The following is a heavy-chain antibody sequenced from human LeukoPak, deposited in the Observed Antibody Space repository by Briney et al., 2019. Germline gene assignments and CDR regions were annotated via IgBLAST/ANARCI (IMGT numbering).Heavy chain of an antibody. D-gene: IGHD6-6*01. Sequence: GGSLRLSCAASGFTFSSYEMNWVRQAPGKGLEWVSGINWNGGSTGYADSVKGRFTISRDNAKNSLYLQMNSLRAEDTALYYCARDLGIAARTFDYWGQGTLVTVSS. CDR3: ARDLGIAARTFDY. CDR2: INWNGGST. CDR1: GFTFSSYE. V-gene: IGHV3-20*04. J-gene: IGHJ4*02.